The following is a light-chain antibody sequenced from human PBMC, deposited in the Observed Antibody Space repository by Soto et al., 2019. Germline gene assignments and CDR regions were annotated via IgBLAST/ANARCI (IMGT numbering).Light chain of an antibody. CDR2: DAS. CDR1: QDITTS. V-gene: IGKV1-33*01. Sequence: DIQMTQSPSFLSASVGDRVTITCQASQDITTSLNWYQQKPGKAPKLLMYDASNLETGVPSRYSGSGSGTDFTFTIISLQDEDIATYSCQQYDNLPLSFGGGNKVEIK. J-gene: IGKJ4*01. CDR3: QQYDNLPLS.